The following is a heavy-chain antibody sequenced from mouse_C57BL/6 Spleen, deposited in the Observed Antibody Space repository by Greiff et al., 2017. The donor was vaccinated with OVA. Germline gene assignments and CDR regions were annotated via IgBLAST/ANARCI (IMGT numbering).Heavy chain of an antibody. J-gene: IGHJ2*01. Sequence: DVMLVESGGGLVKPGGSLKLSCAASGFTFSDYGMHWVRQAPEKGLEWVAYISSGSSTIYSADTVKGRFTISRDNAKNTLFLQMTSLRSDDTAMYYCAMQPRITTGFDYWGQGTTLTVSS. V-gene: IGHV5-17*01. CDR1: GFTFSDYG. D-gene: IGHD1-1*01. CDR3: AMQPRITTGFDY. CDR2: ISSGSSTI.